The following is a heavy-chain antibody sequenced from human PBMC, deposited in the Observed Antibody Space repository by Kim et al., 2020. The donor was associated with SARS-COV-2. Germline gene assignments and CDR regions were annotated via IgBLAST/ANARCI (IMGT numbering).Heavy chain of an antibody. J-gene: IGHJ5*02. V-gene: IGHV1-2*02. Sequence: TNYAQKFQGRVTMTRDTSISTAYMELGRLRSDDTAVYYCARATGPGWFDPWGQGTLVTVSS. CDR3: ARATGPGWFDP. CDR2: T.